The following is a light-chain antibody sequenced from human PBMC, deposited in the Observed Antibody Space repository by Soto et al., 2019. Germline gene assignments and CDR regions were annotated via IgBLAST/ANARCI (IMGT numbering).Light chain of an antibody. CDR3: QQYGSSPLFT. CDR2: GAS. V-gene: IGKV3-20*01. Sequence: EIVLTQSPGTLSLSPGERATLSCRASQSVSSSYLAWYQQKPGQAPRLLIYGASSRATGIPDRFSGSGSGTAFTLTISRLEPEDFAVYYCQQYGSSPLFTFGPGTKADIK. CDR1: QSVSSSY. J-gene: IGKJ3*01.